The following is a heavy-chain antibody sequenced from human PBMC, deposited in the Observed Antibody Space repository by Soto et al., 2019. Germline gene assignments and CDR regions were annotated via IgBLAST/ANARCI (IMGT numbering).Heavy chain of an antibody. J-gene: IGHJ4*02. D-gene: IGHD3-22*01. CDR3: ARVADYYDSSGYSRTYYFDY. V-gene: IGHV4-59*01. Sequence: SETLSLTCTVSGGSMSSYYWSWIRQPPGKGLEWIGNIYYSGSTNYNPSLKSRVTISVDTPKNQFSLKLSSVTAADTAVYYCARVADYYDSSGYSRTYYFDYWGPGTLVTVYS. CDR1: GGSMSSYY. CDR2: IYYSGST.